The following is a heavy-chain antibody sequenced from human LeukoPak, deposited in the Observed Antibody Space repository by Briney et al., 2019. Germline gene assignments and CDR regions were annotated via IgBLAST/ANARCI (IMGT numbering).Heavy chain of an antibody. J-gene: IGHJ6*02. CDR2: ISRISSTI. CDR1: LFTFSSYS. CDR3: ARVEHMVRGVWAVYYYYGIDV. D-gene: IGHD3-10*01. V-gene: IGHV3-48*02. Sequence: PGGSLRLSCAASLFTFSSYSMNWGREAPGKGLERVSYISRISSTIHSADSVKSRFTTSRYNAKNSLYLQMNSLRDEDTAVYYCARVEHMVRGVWAVYYYYGIDVWGQGTTVTVSS.